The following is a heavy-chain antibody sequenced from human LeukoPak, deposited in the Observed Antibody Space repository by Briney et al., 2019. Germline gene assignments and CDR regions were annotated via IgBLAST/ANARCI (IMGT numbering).Heavy chain of an antibody. Sequence: SVKVSCRASGYTFTSYGISWVRQAPGQGLEWMGRIIPILGIANYAQKFQGRVTITADKSTSTAYMELSSLRSEDTAVYYCASMEPSYFDYWGQGTLVTVSS. CDR1: GYTFTSYG. V-gene: IGHV1-69*04. J-gene: IGHJ4*02. CDR2: IIPILGIA. CDR3: ASMEPSYFDY. D-gene: IGHD1-1*01.